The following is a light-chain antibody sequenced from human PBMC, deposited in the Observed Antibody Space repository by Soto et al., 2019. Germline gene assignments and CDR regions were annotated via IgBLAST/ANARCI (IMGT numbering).Light chain of an antibody. CDR1: SSDVGVYNY. Sequence: QSALTQPPSASGSPGQSVTISCTGTSSDVGVYNYVSWYQQHPGKAPKLLIYEVSKRPSGVPDRFSGSKSGNTASLTVSGLQAEDEGDFYCSSYAGSNNVVFGGGTKLTVL. CDR3: SSYAGSNNVV. V-gene: IGLV2-8*01. CDR2: EVS. J-gene: IGLJ2*01.